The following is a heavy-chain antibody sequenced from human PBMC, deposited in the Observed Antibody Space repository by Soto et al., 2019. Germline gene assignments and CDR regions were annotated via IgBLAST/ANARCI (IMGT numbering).Heavy chain of an antibody. CDR3: ARGGGGGLFEH. J-gene: IGHJ4*02. CDR1: GFPFSDYY. CDR2: ISPKSTYR. Sequence: GGSLRLSCAASGFPFSDYYMSWIRQAPGKGLEWLSHISPKSTYRNYADSVKGRFTISRDNTKSSLFLQMNSLGVEDTAVYYCARGGGGGLFEHWGQGVLVTVSS. V-gene: IGHV3-11*06. D-gene: IGHD2-21*01.